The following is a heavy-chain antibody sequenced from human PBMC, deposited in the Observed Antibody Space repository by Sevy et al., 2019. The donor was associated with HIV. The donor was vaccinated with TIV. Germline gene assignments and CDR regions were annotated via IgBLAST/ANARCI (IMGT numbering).Heavy chain of an antibody. V-gene: IGHV1-18*01. J-gene: IGHJ4*02. CDR1: GYTFTSYG. D-gene: IGHD6-6*01. CDR2: IIAYNGNT. Sequence: ASVKVSCKASGYTFTSYGISWVRQAPGQGLEWMGWIIAYNGNTNYAQKLQGRVTMTTDTSTSTAYMELRSLRSDDTAVYYCARALRDSSSGLYYFDYWGQGTLVTVSS. CDR3: ARALRDSSSGLYYFDY.